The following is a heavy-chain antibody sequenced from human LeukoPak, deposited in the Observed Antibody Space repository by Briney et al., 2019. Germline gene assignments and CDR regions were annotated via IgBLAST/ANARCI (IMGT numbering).Heavy chain of an antibody. V-gene: IGHV3-23*01. CDR3: AKGPRGCDSYYFDY. CDR1: GFTFSSYA. J-gene: IGHJ4*02. Sequence: LPGGSLRLSCAASGFTFSSYAMSWVRQAPGKGLEWVSTLSGSGGNTYYADSVKGRFTISRDNSKNTLYLQMNSLRAEDTAVYYCAKGPRGCDSYYFDYWGQGTLVTVSS. CDR2: LSGSGGNT. D-gene: IGHD2-15*01.